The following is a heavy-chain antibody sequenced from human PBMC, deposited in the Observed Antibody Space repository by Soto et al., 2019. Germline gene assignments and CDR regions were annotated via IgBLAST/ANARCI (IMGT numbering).Heavy chain of an antibody. CDR1: GYTLTSYG. CDR2: ISAYNGNT. D-gene: IGHD5-12*01. CDR3: ARVIVATMNVDY. J-gene: IGHJ4*02. Sequence: ASVKVSCKASGYTLTSYGISWVRQAPGQGLKWMGWISAYNGNTNYAQKLQGRVTMTTDTSTSTAYMELRSLRSDDTAVYYCARVIVATMNVDYWGQGTMVTVYS. V-gene: IGHV1-18*01.